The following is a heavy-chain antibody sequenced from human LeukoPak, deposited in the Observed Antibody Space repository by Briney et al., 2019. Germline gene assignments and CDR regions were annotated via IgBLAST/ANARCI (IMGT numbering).Heavy chain of an antibody. V-gene: IGHV1-69*13. CDR3: AVGSGYSSSSGYFDY. CDR1: GYTFTSYA. CDR2: IIPIFGTA. D-gene: IGHD6-13*01. J-gene: IGHJ4*02. Sequence: GASVKVSCKASGYTFTSYAISWVRQAPGQGLEWMGGIIPIFGTANYAQKFQGRVTITADESTSTAYMELSSLRSEDTAVYYCAVGSGYSSSSGYFDYWGQGTLVTVSS.